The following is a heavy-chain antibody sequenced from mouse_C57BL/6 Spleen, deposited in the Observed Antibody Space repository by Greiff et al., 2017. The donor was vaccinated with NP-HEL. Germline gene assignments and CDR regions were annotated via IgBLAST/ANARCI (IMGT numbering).Heavy chain of an antibody. D-gene: IGHD2-4*01. V-gene: IGHV2-9-1*01. Sequence: VKLVESGPGLVAPSQSLSITCTVSGFSLTSYAISWVRQPPGKGLEWLGVIWTGGGTNYNSALKSRLSISKDNSKSQVFLKMNSLQTDDTARYYCARNNDYDDLYYYAMDYWGQGTSVTVSS. CDR2: IWTGGGT. J-gene: IGHJ4*01. CDR3: ARNNDYDDLYYYAMDY. CDR1: GFSLTSYA.